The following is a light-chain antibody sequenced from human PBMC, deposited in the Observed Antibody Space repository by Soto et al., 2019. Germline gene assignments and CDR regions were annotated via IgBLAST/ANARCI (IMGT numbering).Light chain of an antibody. Sequence: QSVLTQPASVSGSPGQSITISCTGTSSDVGAFTSVSWYQQHPGKAPKLIIYSNNQRPSGVPDRFSGSKSGTSASLAISGLQSEDEADYYCAAWDDSLNGPVFGGGTKLTVL. CDR3: AAWDDSLNGPV. CDR2: SNN. J-gene: IGLJ3*02. CDR1: SSDVGAFT. V-gene: IGLV1-44*01.